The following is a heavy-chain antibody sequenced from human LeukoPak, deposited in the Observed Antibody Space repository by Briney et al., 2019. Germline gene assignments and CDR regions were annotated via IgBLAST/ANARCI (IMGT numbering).Heavy chain of an antibody. CDR2: ISSSSSYI. J-gene: IGHJ6*02. CDR3: ARDLLLRYFDWPRYYYYGMDV. CDR1: GFTFSSYA. Sequence: GGSLRLSCAASGFTFSSYAMNWVRQAPGKGLEWVSSISSSSSYIYYADSVKGRFTISRDNAKNSLYLQMNSLRAEDTAVYYCARDLLLRYFDWPRYYYYGMDVWGQGTTVTVSS. D-gene: IGHD3-9*01. V-gene: IGHV3-21*01.